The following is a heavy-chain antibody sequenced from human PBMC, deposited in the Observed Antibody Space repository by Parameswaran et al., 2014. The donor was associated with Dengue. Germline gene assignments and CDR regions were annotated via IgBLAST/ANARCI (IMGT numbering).Heavy chain of an antibody. D-gene: IGHD5-18*01. V-gene: IGHV3-23*01. CDR2: ISSSGGTT. CDR3: AKKRGYSYVTPELCYFDY. Sequence: WIRQPPGKGLEWVSGISSSGGTTYYADSVKGRFTISRDNSKNTLYLQVNNLRAEDTAVYYCAKKRGYSYVTPELCYFDYWGQGTRVTVSS. J-gene: IGHJ4*02.